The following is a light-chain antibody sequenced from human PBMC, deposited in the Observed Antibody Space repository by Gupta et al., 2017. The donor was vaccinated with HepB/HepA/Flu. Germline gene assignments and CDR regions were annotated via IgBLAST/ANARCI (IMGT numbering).Light chain of an antibody. CDR1: SNEIGSYAF. CDR3: SSYGGSDV. J-gene: IGLJ2*01. V-gene: IGLV2-23*02. Sequence: QSALTQPASVPGSPGQPNSISCTGTSNEIGSYAFVSWYQQNPGKAPKFMIYEVNKRPSGVSYRFSGSRNTASLTISGLQAEDEAYYCCSSYGGSDVFGGGTKLTVL. CDR2: EVN.